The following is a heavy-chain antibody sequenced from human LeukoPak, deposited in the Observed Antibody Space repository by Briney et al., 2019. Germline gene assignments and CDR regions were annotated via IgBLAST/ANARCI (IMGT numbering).Heavy chain of an antibody. D-gene: IGHD3-10*01. J-gene: IGHJ4*02. Sequence: GGSLRLSCAASGFTFSKYAFHWVRQAPGKGLEWVAIIAYDGSHKYYADSVKGRFTVSRDNAKNALYLQMNSLRAEDTAVYHCTRESLDYGSGSSDYWGQGTLVTVSS. V-gene: IGHV3-30-3*01. CDR2: IAYDGSHK. CDR1: GFTFSKYA. CDR3: TRESLDYGSGSSDY.